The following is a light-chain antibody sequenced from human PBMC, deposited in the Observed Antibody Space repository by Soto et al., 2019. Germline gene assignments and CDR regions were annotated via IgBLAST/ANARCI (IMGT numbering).Light chain of an antibody. CDR2: AAS. CDR3: QQLKSRPRT. J-gene: IGKJ1*01. CDR1: QVISSS. V-gene: IGKV1-9*01. Sequence: IQLTQSPSSLSASVGDRVTITCRASQVISSSLAWYQQKPGKAPSLLIYAASSLQSGVPSRFSGSGSGTDFTLTISSLPPEDCATNYCQQLKSRPRTFGKGTKVDIK.